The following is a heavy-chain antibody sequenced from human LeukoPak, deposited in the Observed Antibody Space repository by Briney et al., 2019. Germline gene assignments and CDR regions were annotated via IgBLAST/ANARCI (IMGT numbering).Heavy chain of an antibody. J-gene: IGHJ3*02. D-gene: IGHD6-19*01. CDR1: GGSISSYY. CDR3: ARDEGYSSGWYDFDI. CDR2: IYYSGST. Sequence: SETLSLTCTVSGGSISSYYWSWIRQPPGKGLEWIGYIYYSGSTNYNPSLKSRVTISVDTSKNQFSLKLSSVTAADTAVYYCARDEGYSSGWYDFDIWGQGTMVTVSS. V-gene: IGHV4-59*01.